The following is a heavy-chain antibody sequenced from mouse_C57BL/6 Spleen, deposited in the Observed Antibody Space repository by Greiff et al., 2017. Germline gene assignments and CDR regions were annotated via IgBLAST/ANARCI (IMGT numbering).Heavy chain of an antibody. CDR3: AREDSSGYVDY. CDR2: IYPGDGDT. J-gene: IGHJ2*01. V-gene: IGHV1-82*01. CDR1: GYAFSSSW. D-gene: IGHD3-2*02. Sequence: VKLQESGPELVKPGASVKISCKASGYAFSSSWMNWVKQRPGKGLEWIGRIYPGDGDTNYNGKFKGKATLTADKSSSTAYMQLSSLTSEDSAVYFCAREDSSGYVDYWGQGTTLTVSS.